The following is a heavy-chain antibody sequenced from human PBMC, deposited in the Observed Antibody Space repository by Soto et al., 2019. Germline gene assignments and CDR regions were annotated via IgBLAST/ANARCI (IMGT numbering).Heavy chain of an antibody. CDR2: LSNSGTYT. V-gene: IGHV3-11*05. CDR3: ARDRYVFDY. J-gene: IGHJ4*02. Sequence: QVQLVQSGGGLDKPGRSLTLSCAASGFAFSDYYMTWIRQAPGKGLEWVSSLSNSGTYTNYADSVKGRFITSRDNAKNSLFLHLNSLRAEDTAVYFCARDRYVFDYWGQGALVTVSS. D-gene: IGHD3-16*01. CDR1: GFAFSDYY.